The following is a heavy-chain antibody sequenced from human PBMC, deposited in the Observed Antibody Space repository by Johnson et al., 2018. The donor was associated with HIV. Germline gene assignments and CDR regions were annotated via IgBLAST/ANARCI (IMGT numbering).Heavy chain of an antibody. V-gene: IGHV3-66*01. D-gene: IGHD6-19*01. Sequence: EVQLVESGGGLVQPGGSLRLSCAASGFTVSSNYMSWVRQAPGKGLEWVSVIYSGGSTYYADSAKGRFTISRDNSKNTLYLHMKSLRPEDTSIYYCAKDDNLGVWYSDAFDVWGQGTVVTVSS. CDR2: IYSGGST. J-gene: IGHJ3*01. CDR1: GFTVSSNY. CDR3: AKDDNLGVWYSDAFDV.